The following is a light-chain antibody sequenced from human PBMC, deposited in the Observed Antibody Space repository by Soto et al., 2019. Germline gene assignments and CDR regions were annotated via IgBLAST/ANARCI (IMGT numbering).Light chain of an antibody. Sequence: EVELTQPPGTLSLSHWEIATLSCRASQTVRNNYLAWYQQKPGQAPRLLIYDASSRATGIPDRFSGGGSGTDFTLTISRLEPEDFAVYYCQQFSSYPLTFGGGTKVDIK. CDR2: DAS. CDR3: QQFSSYPLT. V-gene: IGKV3-20*01. CDR1: QTVRNNY. J-gene: IGKJ4*01.